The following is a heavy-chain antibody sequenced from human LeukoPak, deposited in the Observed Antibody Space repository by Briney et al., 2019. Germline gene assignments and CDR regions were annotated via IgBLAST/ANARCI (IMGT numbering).Heavy chain of an antibody. V-gene: IGHV4-31*03. J-gene: IGHJ4*02. CDR1: GGSISDDGYY. CDR3: ARGGATVTDY. D-gene: IGHD4-17*01. CDR2: IYYGGTT. Sequence: PSQTLSLTCTVSGGSISDDGYYCSWFRQLPGKGLEWIGHIYYGGTTEYNPSLESRITISVATSKTQFSLKLNSVTAADTAVYYCARGGATVTDYWGQGNLVTVSS.